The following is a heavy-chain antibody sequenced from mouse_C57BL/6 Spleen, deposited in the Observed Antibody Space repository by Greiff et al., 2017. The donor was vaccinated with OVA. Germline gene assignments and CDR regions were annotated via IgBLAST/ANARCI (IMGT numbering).Heavy chain of an antibody. V-gene: IGHV3-1*01. CDR3: AREDGHFFDY. D-gene: IGHD1-1*01. CDR1: GYSITSGYD. Sequence: EVQLQESGPGMVKPSQSLSLTCTVTGYSITSGYDWHWIRHFPGNKLEWMGYISYSGSTNYNPSLKSRISITHDTTKIQFFLKLNSVTTEDTATYYCAREDGHFFDYWGQGTTLTVSS. J-gene: IGHJ2*01. CDR2: ISYSGST.